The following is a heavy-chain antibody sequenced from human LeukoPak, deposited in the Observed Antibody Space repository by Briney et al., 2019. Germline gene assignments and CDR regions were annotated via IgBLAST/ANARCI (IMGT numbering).Heavy chain of an antibody. V-gene: IGHV3-64D*06. J-gene: IGHJ4*02. CDR3: VKALSSTVTTKRKFDY. CDR1: GFTFNSYA. Sequence: GGSLRLSCSASGFTFNSYAMHWVRQAPGKGLEYVSAISSNGGTTYYADSVKGRFTIFRDNSQNTLYLQMSSLRDEDTAVYYCVKALSSTVTTKRKFDYWGRGTLVTVSS. D-gene: IGHD4-17*01. CDR2: ISSNGGTT.